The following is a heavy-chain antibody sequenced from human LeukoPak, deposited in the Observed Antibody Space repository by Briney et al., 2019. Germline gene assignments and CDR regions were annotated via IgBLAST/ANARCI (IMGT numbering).Heavy chain of an antibody. CDR1: GFTFSSYG. J-gene: IGHJ5*02. CDR2: IRCDGSNK. D-gene: IGHD6-19*01. CDR3: AKDPSSGWSSFDP. Sequence: GGSRRLSCAAAGFTFSSYGIHWVRQAPGEGLGWVAFIRCDGSNKYYADSGKGRFTISRDNSKISLYLQMNSLRAEDAAVYSCAKDPSSGWSSFDPWGQGTLVTVSS. V-gene: IGHV3-30*02.